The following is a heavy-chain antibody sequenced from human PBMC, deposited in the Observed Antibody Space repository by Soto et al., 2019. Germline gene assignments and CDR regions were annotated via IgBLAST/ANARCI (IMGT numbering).Heavy chain of an antibody. V-gene: IGHV3-23*01. CDR1: GFTFSIYA. D-gene: IGHD2-21*01. J-gene: IGHJ2*01. CDR2: INGRGSPT. CDR3: AKHIEGAGNWYFGL. Sequence: EVQLLESGGGLVQPGGSLGLSCVASGFTFSIYAMSWVRQVPGKGPEWVSVINGRGSPTFYADSVKGRFTISRDNSKNTLYLQMNSLRAEDTAIYYCAKHIEGAGNWYFGLWGRGTLVTVSS.